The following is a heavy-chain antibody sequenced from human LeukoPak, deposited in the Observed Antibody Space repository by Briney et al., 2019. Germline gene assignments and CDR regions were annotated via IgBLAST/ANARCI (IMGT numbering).Heavy chain of an antibody. CDR1: GFTFSSYA. V-gene: IGHV3-30-3*01. Sequence: PGRSLRLSCAASGFTFSSYAMHWVRQAPGKGLEWVAVISYDGSNKYYADSVKGRFTISRDNSKNTLYLQMNSLRAEDTAVYYCAKVRSYYLYYFDYWGQGTLVTVSS. CDR3: AKVRSYYLYYFDY. J-gene: IGHJ4*02. CDR2: ISYDGSNK. D-gene: IGHD1-26*01.